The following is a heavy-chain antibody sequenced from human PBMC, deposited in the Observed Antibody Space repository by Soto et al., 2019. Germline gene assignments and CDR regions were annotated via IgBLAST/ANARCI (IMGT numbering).Heavy chain of an antibody. J-gene: IGHJ4*02. V-gene: IGHV3-21*01. CDR2: ISSSSSYI. Sequence: EVQLVESGGGLVKPGGSLRLSCAASGFTFSSYSMNWVRQAPGMGLEWVSSISSSSSYIYYADSVKGRFTISRDNAKNSLYLQMNSLRAEDTAVYYCAAGPTQITMVRGVIIYWGQGTLVTVSS. CDR1: GFTFSSYS. D-gene: IGHD3-10*01. CDR3: AAGPTQITMVRGVIIY.